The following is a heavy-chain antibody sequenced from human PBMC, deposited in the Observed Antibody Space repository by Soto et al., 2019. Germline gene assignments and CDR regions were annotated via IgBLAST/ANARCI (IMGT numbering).Heavy chain of an antibody. D-gene: IGHD5-12*01. CDR1: GGTFSSYA. CDR3: ALGWLHSYYYYGIDV. CDR2: IIPIFGTA. V-gene: IGHV1-69*13. J-gene: IGHJ6*02. Sequence: SVKVSCKASGGTFSSYAISWVRQAPGQGLEWMGGIIPIFGTANYAQKFQGRVTITADESTSTAYMELSSLRSEDTAVYYCALGWLHSYYYYGIDVRAQRTTVTGSS.